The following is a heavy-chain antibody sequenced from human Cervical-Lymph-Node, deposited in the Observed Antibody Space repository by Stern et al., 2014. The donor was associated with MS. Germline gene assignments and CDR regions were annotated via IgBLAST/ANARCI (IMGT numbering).Heavy chain of an antibody. CDR3: ARERPIYGGNYYTRTFDY. CDR2: ISAYNGNT. Sequence: QMQLVQSGAEVKKPGASVKVSCKTSGYTLTSYVISWVRQAPGQGLEWMGWISAYNGNTNYAQKLQGRVTMTTDTSTSTAYMELRSLRSDDTAVYYCARERPIYGGNYYTRTFDYWGQGTLVTVSS. CDR1: GYTLTSYV. J-gene: IGHJ4*02. D-gene: IGHD1-26*01. V-gene: IGHV1-18*01.